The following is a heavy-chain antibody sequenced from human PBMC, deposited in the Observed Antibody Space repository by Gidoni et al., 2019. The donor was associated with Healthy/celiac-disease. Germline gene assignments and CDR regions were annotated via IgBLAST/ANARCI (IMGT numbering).Heavy chain of an antibody. CDR1: GGSVSSGCYY. V-gene: IGHV4-61*01. J-gene: IGHJ4*02. CDR3: ATSGVGYDYIWGSYRF. D-gene: IGHD3-16*02. Sequence: QVQLQESGPGLVKPSETLSLTFTVSGGSVSSGCYYWSWIRQPPGKGLEWIGYIYYSGSTNYNPSLKSRVTIALDTSKNQFSLKLSSVTAADTAVYYCATSGVGYDYIWGSYRFWGQGTLVTVSS. CDR2: IYYSGST.